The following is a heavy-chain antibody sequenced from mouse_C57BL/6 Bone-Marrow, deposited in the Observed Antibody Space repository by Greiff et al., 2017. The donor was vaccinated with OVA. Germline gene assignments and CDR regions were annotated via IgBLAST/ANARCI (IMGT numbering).Heavy chain of an antibody. CDR1: GYTFTSYW. Sequence: QVQLQQPGAELVRPGTSVKLSCKASGYTFTSYWMHWVKQRPGQGLEWIGVIDPSDSYTNYNQKFKGKATLTVDTSSSTAYMQLSSLTSEDSAVYYCARLRGLRLYAIDYWGQGTSVTVSS. CDR3: ARLRGLRLYAIDY. D-gene: IGHD2-4*01. J-gene: IGHJ4*01. CDR2: IDPSDSYT. V-gene: IGHV1-59*01.